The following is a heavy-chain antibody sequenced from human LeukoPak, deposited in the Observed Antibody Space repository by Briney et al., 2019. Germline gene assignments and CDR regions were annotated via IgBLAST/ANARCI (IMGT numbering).Heavy chain of an antibody. J-gene: IGHJ4*02. V-gene: IGHV4-38-2*02. CDR1: GYSISSGYY. Sequence: PSETLSLTCTVSGYSISSGYYWGWIRQPPGKGLEWLASIYHSGTIYYNPSLKSRVTISVDTSKNQFSLKLTSVTAADTAVYYCAKGLGRQQLVSPFDYWGQGTLVTVSS. CDR3: AKGLGRQQLVSPFDY. CDR2: IYHSGTI. D-gene: IGHD6-13*01.